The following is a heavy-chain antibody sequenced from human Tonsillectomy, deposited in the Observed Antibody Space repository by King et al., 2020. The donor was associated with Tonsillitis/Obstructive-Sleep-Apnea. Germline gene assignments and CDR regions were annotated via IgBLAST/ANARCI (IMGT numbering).Heavy chain of an antibody. Sequence: VQLVESGGGLVQPGGSLRLSCAASGFTFSSYSMNWVRQAPGKGLEWGSYIISSSTIYYADSVKGRFTISIDNAKNSLYLQMNSLRDEDTAVYYCARDKLTTLGYCSSTSCPKHFDYWGQGTLVTVSS. D-gene: IGHD2-2*01. V-gene: IGHV3-48*02. CDR1: GFTFSSYS. J-gene: IGHJ4*02. CDR3: ARDKLTTLGYCSSTSCPKHFDY. CDR2: IISSSTI.